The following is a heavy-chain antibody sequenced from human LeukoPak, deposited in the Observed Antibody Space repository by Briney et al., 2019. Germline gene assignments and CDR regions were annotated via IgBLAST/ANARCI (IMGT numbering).Heavy chain of an antibody. V-gene: IGHV3-74*01. D-gene: IGHD4-17*01. CDR3: ALHINGDYESRFDP. J-gene: IGHJ5*02. CDR2: INSDGSST. Sequence: GGSLRLSCAASGFTFSSYSMNWVRQAPGKGLEWVSRINSDGSSTNYADSVKGRFTISRDNAKNTLYLQMNSLRAEDTAVYYCALHINGDYESRFDPWGQGTLVTVSS. CDR1: GFTFSSYS.